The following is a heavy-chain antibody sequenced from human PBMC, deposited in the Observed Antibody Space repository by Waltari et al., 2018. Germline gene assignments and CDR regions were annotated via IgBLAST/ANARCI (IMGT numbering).Heavy chain of an antibody. V-gene: IGHV4-39*07. CDR3: ARDFTVRYFDWLSQGDLYYFDN. CDR2: FYYSGNT. Sequence: QLQESGPGLMKTSETLSRTCTVSGDSIRSSHYYWGWIRQPPGKGLEWIGSFYYSGNTYYNPSLKSRATVAVDTSKNQFSLNLISVTAADTAVYFCARDFTVRYFDWLSQGDLYYFDNWGQGTLVTVSP. D-gene: IGHD3-9*01. CDR1: GDSIRSSHYY. J-gene: IGHJ4*02.